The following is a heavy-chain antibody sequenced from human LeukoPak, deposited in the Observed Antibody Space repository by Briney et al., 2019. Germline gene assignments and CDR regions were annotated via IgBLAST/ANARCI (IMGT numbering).Heavy chain of an antibody. J-gene: IGHJ4*02. CDR1: GFTFSSYS. D-gene: IGHD5-18*01. V-gene: IGHV3-21*01. CDR2: TSSSSSYI. Sequence: GGSLRLSCAASGFTFSSYSMNWVRQAPGKGLEWVSSTSSSSSYIYYADSVKGRFTISRDNAKNSLYLQMNSLRAEDTAVHYCARDLISPRVYGYEFDYWGQGTLVTVSS. CDR3: ARDLISPRVYGYEFDY.